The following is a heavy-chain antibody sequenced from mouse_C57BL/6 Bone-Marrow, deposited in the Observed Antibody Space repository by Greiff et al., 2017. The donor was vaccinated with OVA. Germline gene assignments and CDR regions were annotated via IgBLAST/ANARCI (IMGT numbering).Heavy chain of an antibody. V-gene: IGHV1-12*01. CDR1: GYTFTSYH. D-gene: IGHD4-1*01. CDR2: IYPGNGDT. CDR3: ARGTGT. J-gene: IGHJ2*01. Sequence: QVQLQQSGAELVRPGASVKMSCKASGYTFTSYHMHWVKQTPRQGLERIGAIYPGNGDTSYNQKFKGKATLTVDKSSSTAYMQLSSLTSEDSAVYFCARGTGTWGQGTTLTVSS.